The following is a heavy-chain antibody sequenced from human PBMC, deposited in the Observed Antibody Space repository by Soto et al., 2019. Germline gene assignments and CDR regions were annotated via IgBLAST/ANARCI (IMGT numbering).Heavy chain of an antibody. V-gene: IGHV3-23*04. CDR1: GFAFSSHP. J-gene: IGHJ3*02. D-gene: IGHD3-10*01. CDR2: ISDGGDLT. Sequence: EVQLVESGGGLVQPGRSLRLSCAASGFAFSSHPMSWVRQAPEKGLEWVAGISDGGDLTYNADSVRGRFTISRDNSRNTLYLQMNSLRAEDTAVYYCARRVIGSSRAFDIWGQGTMVTVSS. CDR3: ARRVIGSSRAFDI.